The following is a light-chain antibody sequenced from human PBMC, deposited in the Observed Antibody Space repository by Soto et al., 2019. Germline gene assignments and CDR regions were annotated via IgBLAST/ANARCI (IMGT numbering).Light chain of an antibody. CDR1: NIGSKS. J-gene: IGLJ1*01. Sequence: SYELTQPPSVSVAPGQTARITCGGDNIGSKSVHRYQQKPGQAPVLVVYDGGDRPSGIPARFSGSNSGNTATLTISRVEAGDEADYYCQVWDRTSDHSYVFGTGTKVTV. CDR2: DGG. V-gene: IGLV3-21*02. CDR3: QVWDRTSDHSYV.